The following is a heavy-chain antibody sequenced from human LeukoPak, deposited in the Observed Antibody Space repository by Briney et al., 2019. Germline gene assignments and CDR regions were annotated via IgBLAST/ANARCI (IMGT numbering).Heavy chain of an antibody. D-gene: IGHD6-13*01. J-gene: IGHJ3*02. CDR1: GFTVSSNY. V-gene: IGHV3-53*04. CDR2: IYSGGST. Sequence: GGSLRLSCAASGFTVSSNYMSWVRQAPGKGLEWVSVIYSGGSTYYADSVKGRFTISRHNSKNTLYLQINSLRAEDTAVYYCARDYSLSSSSDAFDIWGQGTMVTVSS. CDR3: ARDYSLSSSSDAFDI.